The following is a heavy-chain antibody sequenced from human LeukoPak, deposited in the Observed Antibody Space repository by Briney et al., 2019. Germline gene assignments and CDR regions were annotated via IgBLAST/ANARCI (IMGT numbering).Heavy chain of an antibody. CDR2: ISDSGST. V-gene: IGHV4-59*01. D-gene: IGHD3-9*01. CDR3: ARGGSNYDLLTGSYYFDF. J-gene: IGHJ4*02. Sequence: SETLSLTCAVSGCSTRSYYWSWIRQPPGKGLEWIGYISDSGSTKYNPSLESRVTISVDTSKNQFSLKLTSVTAADTAVYYCARGGSNYDLLTGSYYFDFWGQGTLVTVSS. CDR1: GCSTRSYY.